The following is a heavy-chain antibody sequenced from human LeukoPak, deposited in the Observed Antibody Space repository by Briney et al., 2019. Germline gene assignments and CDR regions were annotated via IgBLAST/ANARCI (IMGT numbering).Heavy chain of an antibody. CDR2: IYYSGST. J-gene: IGHJ5*02. Sequence: SQTLSLTCTVSGGSISSGGSYWTWIRQHPGKGLEWTGYIYYSGSTYYNPSLKSRVTISVDTSKNQISLRLNSVTAADTAVYYCARELWFANAPGSWLDPWGQGTLVTVSS. V-gene: IGHV4-31*03. CDR1: GGSISSGGSY. D-gene: IGHD3-10*01. CDR3: ARELWFANAPGSWLDP.